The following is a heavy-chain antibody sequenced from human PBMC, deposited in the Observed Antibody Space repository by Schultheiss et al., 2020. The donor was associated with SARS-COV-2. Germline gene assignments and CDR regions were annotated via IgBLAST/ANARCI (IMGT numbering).Heavy chain of an antibody. D-gene: IGHD4-11*01. CDR1: GFTVSSNY. Sequence: GGSLRLSCAASGFTVSSNYMSWVRQAPGKGLEWVSAISGSGGSTYYADSVKGRFTISRDNAKNSLYLQMNSLRADDTAVYYCTKVTTDVWGQGTTVTVSS. CDR2: ISGSGGST. V-gene: IGHV3-23*01. CDR3: TKVTTDV. J-gene: IGHJ6*02.